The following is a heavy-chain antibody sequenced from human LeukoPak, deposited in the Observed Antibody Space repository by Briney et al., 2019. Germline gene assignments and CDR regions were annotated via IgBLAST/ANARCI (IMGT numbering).Heavy chain of an antibody. CDR1: GGSFSGYY. J-gene: IGHJ5*02. CDR2: INHSGST. V-gene: IGHV4-34*01. D-gene: IGHD6-25*01. CDR3: ARGLWAARNWFDP. Sequence: PSETLSLTCAVYGGSFSGYYWSWIRQPPGKGLEWIGEINHSGSTNYNPSLKSRVTISVDTSKNQFSLKLSSVTAADTAVYYCARGLWAARNWFDPWGQGTLVTVSS.